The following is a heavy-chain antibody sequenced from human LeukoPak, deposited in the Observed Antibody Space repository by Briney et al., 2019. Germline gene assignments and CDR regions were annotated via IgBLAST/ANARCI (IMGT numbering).Heavy chain of an antibody. V-gene: IGHV4-4*07. CDR2: VYASGST. J-gene: IGHJ5*02. Sequence: SETLPLTCTVSGGSISGYYWSWIRHPAGKGLEWIGRVYASGSTHYNPSVKSRVTMSVDASRNQFSLKLSSVTAADTAVYFCAGDIGYCTSANCYGRFNWFDPWGQGTLVTVSS. CDR3: AGDIGYCTSANCYGRFNWFDP. D-gene: IGHD2-2*01. CDR1: GGSISGYY.